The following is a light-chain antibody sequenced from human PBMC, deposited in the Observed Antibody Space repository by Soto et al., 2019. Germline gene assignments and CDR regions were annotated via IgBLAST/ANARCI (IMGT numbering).Light chain of an antibody. CDR3: QQRSQWPPYT. J-gene: IGKJ2*01. CDR2: DAS. Sequence: EIVLTQSPATLSLSPGERATLSCRASQSVSNSLAWYQHKPGQPPRLLIFDASIRATDIPDRFSGSGSGTDFTLTISSLEPEDFAVDYCQQRSQWPPYTFGQGTKLEIK. CDR1: QSVSNS. V-gene: IGKV3-11*01.